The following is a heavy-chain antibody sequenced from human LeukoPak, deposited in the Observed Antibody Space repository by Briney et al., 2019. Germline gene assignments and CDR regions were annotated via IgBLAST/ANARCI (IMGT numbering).Heavy chain of an antibody. V-gene: IGHV1-18*01. CDR1: GYTFFTSG. Sequence: ASVTVSFKASGYTFFTSGISWVRQAPRQGLEWMGWISGYNGNTNYAQMLQSRVTMTTDTTTSTAYMGLRSLRSDDTAVYYCARDSYYCGSGNGLDVWGQGTTVTVSS. D-gene: IGHD3-10*01. J-gene: IGHJ6*02. CDR2: ISGYNGNT. CDR3: ARDSYYCGSGNGLDV.